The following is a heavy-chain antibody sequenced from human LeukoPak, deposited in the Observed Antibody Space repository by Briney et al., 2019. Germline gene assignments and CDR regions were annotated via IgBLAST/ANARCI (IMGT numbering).Heavy chain of an antibody. J-gene: IGHJ6*02. CDR3: AKDCPYYDFWSGYYRCYYYGMDV. V-gene: IGHV3-74*01. Sequence: GGSLRLSCAASGFTFSKYWMHWVRQAPGKGLVWVSRINSDGSSRSNADSVKGRFTISRDNAKNTLYLQMNSLRAEDTAVYYCAKDCPYYDFWSGYYRCYYYGMDVWGQGTTVTVSS. CDR1: GFTFSKYW. CDR2: INSDGSSR. D-gene: IGHD3-3*01.